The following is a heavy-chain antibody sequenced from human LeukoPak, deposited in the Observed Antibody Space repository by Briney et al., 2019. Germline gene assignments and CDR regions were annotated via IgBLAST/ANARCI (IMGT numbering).Heavy chain of an antibody. Sequence: PSETLSLTCTVSGGSISSGSYYWSWIRQPAGNGLEWIGRIYTSGSTNYNPSLKSRVTISVDTSKNQFSLKLSSVTAADTAVYYCARRIRGTGAFDIWGQGTMVTVSS. CDR3: ARRIRGTGAFDI. D-gene: IGHD3-10*01. J-gene: IGHJ3*02. CDR1: GGSISSGSYY. CDR2: IYTSGST. V-gene: IGHV4-61*02.